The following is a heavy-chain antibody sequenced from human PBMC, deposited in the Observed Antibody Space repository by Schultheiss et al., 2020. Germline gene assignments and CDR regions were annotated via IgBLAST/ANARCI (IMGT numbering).Heavy chain of an antibody. CDR3: VRGQTGWFDP. J-gene: IGHJ5*02. CDR1: GFTFSSYA. CDR2: ISGSGDST. Sequence: GGSLRLSCAASGFTFSSYAMTWVRQAPGKGLEWVSTISGSGDSTYYADSVKGRFTISRDTSTNTLYLQMNSLRAEDTAVYYCVRGQTGWFDPWGQGTLVTVSS. V-gene: IGHV3-23*01.